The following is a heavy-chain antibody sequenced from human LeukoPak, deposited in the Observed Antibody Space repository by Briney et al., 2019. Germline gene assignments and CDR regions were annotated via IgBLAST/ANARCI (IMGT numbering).Heavy chain of an antibody. CDR3: AGDFWTGYYSRD. CDR1: GASITSGSYY. CDR2: IYHSGST. Sequence: AETLSLTCTVSGASITSGSYYWSWIRQPPGKGLEWIGNIYHSGSTYYNPSLKSRVIISIDTFKNQFSLKLSSVTAVDTAVYYCAGDFWTGYYSRDWGQGTLVTVSS. D-gene: IGHD3/OR15-3a*01. V-gene: IGHV4-39*07. J-gene: IGHJ4*02.